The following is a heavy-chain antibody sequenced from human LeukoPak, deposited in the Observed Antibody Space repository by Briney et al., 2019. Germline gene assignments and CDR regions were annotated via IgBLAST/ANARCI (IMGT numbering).Heavy chain of an antibody. CDR1: GYTFTDYY. Sequence: ASVKVSCKASGYTFTDYYMHWVRQAPGQGPEWMGWINPKSGSTYCAQKFQGRVTLTRDTSISTAYMELSGLTYDDTAVYYCARAGFSSSWYYFDYWGQGTLVTVSS. V-gene: IGHV1-2*02. CDR2: INPKSGST. J-gene: IGHJ4*02. CDR3: ARAGFSSSWYYFDY. D-gene: IGHD6-19*01.